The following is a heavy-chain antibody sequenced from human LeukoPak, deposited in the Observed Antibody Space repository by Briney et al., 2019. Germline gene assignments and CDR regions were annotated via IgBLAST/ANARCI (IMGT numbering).Heavy chain of an antibody. D-gene: IGHD2-2*02. V-gene: IGHV3-30*03. CDR3: ARGGYCSSAYCYKLGPNDY. J-gene: IGHJ4*02. Sequence: GRSLRLSCAASGFTFSSYGMHWVRQAPGKGLEWVAVISYDGSNKYYADSVKGRFTISRDNSKNTLYLQMGSLRAEDMAVYYCARGGYCSSAYCYKLGPNDYWGQGTLVTVSS. CDR1: GFTFSSYG. CDR2: ISYDGSNK.